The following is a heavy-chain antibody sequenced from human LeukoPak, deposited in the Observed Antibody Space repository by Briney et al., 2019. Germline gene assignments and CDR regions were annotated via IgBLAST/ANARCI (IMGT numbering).Heavy chain of an antibody. J-gene: IGHJ6*02. Sequence: GASVKVSCKASGGTFSSYAISWVRQAPGQGLEWMGGVLPIFGTANYAQKFQGRVTITADESTSTAYMELSSLRSEDTAVYYCARGHSYYYYYGMDVWGQGTTVTVSS. CDR1: GGTFSSYA. CDR3: ARGHSYYYYYGMDV. V-gene: IGHV1-69*13. D-gene: IGHD2-21*01. CDR2: VLPIFGTA.